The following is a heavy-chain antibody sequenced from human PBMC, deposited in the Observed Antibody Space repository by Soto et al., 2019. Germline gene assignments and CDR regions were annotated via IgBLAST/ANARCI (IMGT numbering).Heavy chain of an antibody. CDR1: GFSLYNYA. D-gene: IGHD3-3*01. CDR2: ISLSSANL. Sequence: EVQLVASGGGLVQPGGSLRLSCAASGFSLYNYAMDWVRQAPGQGLEWVSYISLSSANLNYADSVRGRFTVSRDNAKNSLYLKLYSLRAEDTAVYYCVRDPSRGNDSARQVDLSARSTLLTVSS. CDR3: VRDPSRGNDSARQVDL. J-gene: IGHJ2*01. V-gene: IGHV3-48*01.